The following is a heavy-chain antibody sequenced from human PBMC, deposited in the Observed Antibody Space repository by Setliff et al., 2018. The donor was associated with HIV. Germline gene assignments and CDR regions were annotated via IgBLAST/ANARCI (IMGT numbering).Heavy chain of an antibody. CDR3: ATRDCGDDCYFDY. Sequence: SETLSLTCAVYGGSFSGYYWSWIRQPPGKGLEWIGEINHSGSTNYNPSLKSRVTISVDTSKNQFSVRPSSVTAADTAVYYCATRDCGDDCYFDYWGQGTLVTVSS. D-gene: IGHD2-21*01. J-gene: IGHJ4*02. V-gene: IGHV4-34*01. CDR1: GGSFSGYY. CDR2: INHSGST.